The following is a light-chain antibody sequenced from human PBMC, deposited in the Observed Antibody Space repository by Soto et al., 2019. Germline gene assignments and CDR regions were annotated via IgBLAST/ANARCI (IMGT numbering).Light chain of an antibody. CDR3: QQRSNWPLT. V-gene: IGKV3-11*01. CDR1: QRVSSY. Sequence: EIVLTQSPATLSLSPGERATLSCRASQRVSSYLAWYQQKPGQAPRLLIYDASNRATGLAARFSGRGSGTVFTTTISSLEPEDFAVYYWQQRSNWPLTFGGGTKVDIK. CDR2: DAS. J-gene: IGKJ4*01.